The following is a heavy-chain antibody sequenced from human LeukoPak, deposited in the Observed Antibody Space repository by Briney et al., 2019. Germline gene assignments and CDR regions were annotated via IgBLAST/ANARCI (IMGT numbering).Heavy chain of an antibody. Sequence: SETLSLTCTVSGGSISTYYWSWIRQPPGKGLEWIGYIYYSGSTNYNPSLKSRVTISVDTSKNQLSLKLTSVTAADTAVYYCARVQKDIVVVVAADPYDAFDIWGQGTMVTVSS. CDR1: GGSISTYY. J-gene: IGHJ3*02. D-gene: IGHD2-15*01. CDR2: IYYSGST. V-gene: IGHV4-59*01. CDR3: ARVQKDIVVVVAADPYDAFDI.